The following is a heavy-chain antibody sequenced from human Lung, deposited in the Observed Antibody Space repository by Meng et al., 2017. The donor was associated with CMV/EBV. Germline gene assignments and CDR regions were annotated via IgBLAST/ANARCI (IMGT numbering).Heavy chain of an antibody. J-gene: IGHJ6*02. CDR3: ARSYSYGWGPYYYYYGMDV. CDR1: GGSFSGYY. CDR2: INHSGST. V-gene: IGHV4-34*01. Sequence: SXTLSLXCAVYGGSFSGYYWSWIRQPPGKGLEWIGEINHSGSTNYNPSLKSRVTISVDTSKNQFSLKLSSVTAADTAVYYCARSYSYGWGPYYYYYGMDVWXPGTXVTVSS. D-gene: IGHD5-18*01.